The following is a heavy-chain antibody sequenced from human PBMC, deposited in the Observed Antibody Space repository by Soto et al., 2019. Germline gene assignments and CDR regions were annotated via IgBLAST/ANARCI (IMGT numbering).Heavy chain of an antibody. CDR2: INSDGSTT. Sequence: EVQLVESGGGLVQPGGSLRLSCAASGFTFRSYWMYWARQAPGKGLVLVSRINSDGSTTTYADSVKGRFTISRDNAKNTQYLQMNSLRVEDTAVYYCARGGWYDSSGSRPYFDYWGQGTLVTVSS. V-gene: IGHV3-74*01. CDR3: ARGGWYDSSGSRPYFDY. D-gene: IGHD3-22*01. J-gene: IGHJ4*02. CDR1: GFTFRSYW.